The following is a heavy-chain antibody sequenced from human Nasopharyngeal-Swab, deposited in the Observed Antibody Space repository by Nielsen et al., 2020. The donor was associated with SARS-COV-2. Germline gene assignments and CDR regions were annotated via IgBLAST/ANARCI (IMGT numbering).Heavy chain of an antibody. V-gene: IGHV4-34*01. CDR2: INHSGST. J-gene: IGHJ5*02. Sequence: LRLSCAVYGGSFSGYYWSWIRQPPGKGLEWIGEINHSGSTNYNPSLKSRVTISVDTSKNQFSLKLSSVTAADTAVYYCARVSPEYYYGSGSYYKWRWFDPWGQGTLVTVSS. CDR3: ARVSPEYYYGSGSYYKWRWFDP. D-gene: IGHD3-10*01. CDR1: GGSFSGYY.